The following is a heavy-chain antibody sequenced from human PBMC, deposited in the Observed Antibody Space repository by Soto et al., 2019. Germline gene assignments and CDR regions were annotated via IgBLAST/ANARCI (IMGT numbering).Heavy chain of an antibody. CDR3: ARYYDFWSGSNWFDP. V-gene: IGHV4-59*08. D-gene: IGHD3-3*01. J-gene: IGHJ5*02. CDR2: IYYSGTT. CDR1: GGSISSYY. Sequence: SETLSLTCTVSGGSISSYYWTWIRQPPGKGLEWIGYIYYSGTTDYNPSLKSRVTISVETSRNQFSLNLSSVTAADTAVYYCARYYDFWSGSNWFDPWGQGTLVTVSS.